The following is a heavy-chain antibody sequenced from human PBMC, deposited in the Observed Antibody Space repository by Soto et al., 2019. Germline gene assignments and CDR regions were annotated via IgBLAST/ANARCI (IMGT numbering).Heavy chain of an antibody. D-gene: IGHD3-22*01. V-gene: IGHV3-23*01. CDR1: GFTFSSYA. CDR3: AKDSSGYYAQYFQH. CDR2: ISGSGGST. Sequence: HPGGSLRLSCAASGFTFSSYAMSWVRQAPGKGLEWVSAISGSGGSTYYADSVKGRFTISRDNSKNTLYLQMNSLRAADTAVYYCAKDSSGYYAQYFQHWGQGTLVTVSS. J-gene: IGHJ1*01.